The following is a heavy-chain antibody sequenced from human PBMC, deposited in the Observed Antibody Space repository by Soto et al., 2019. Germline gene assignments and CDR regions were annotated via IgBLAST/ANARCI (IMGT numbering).Heavy chain of an antibody. CDR1: GGSLGDYY. V-gene: IGHV4-34*02. CDR3: ARRVTVSYYMDV. D-gene: IGHD4-4*01. J-gene: IGHJ6*03. CDR2: INHRGST. Sequence: QVQLQQWGAGLLKPSGLLKPSETLSLTCAVYGGSLGDYYWAWIRQSPGKGLEWIGEINHRGSTNYSPSIKSRVPRSVDTSTNQFSLKLTSVTAADTAAYYCARRVTVSYYMDVWGKGTTVTVSS.